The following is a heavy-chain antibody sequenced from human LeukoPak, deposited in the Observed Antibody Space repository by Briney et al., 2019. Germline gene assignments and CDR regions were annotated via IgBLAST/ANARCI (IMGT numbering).Heavy chain of an antibody. Sequence: GGSLRLSCTTSGLTFSTSGFNWVRQAPGKGLEWVASIGPTGFDRYHADSIKGRFTISRDNANNFLYLQMDSLRAEDTAVYYCATETYGRHYDYWGQGTQLTVPS. CDR1: GLTFSTSG. CDR3: ATETYGRHYDY. J-gene: IGHJ4*02. D-gene: IGHD3-10*01. V-gene: IGHV3-21*06. CDR2: IGPTGFDR.